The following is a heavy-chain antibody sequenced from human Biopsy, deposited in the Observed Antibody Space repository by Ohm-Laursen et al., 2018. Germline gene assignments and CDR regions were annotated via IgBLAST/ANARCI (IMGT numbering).Heavy chain of an antibody. CDR1: GDSISSYY. Sequence: SDTLSLTCTVSGDSISSYYWSWIQQPPGKGLEWIGYVYYTGSTDYNPSLQSRVTISVDTSKNHFSLRLRSVTPADTAIYYCARDRGFYSDRTVPGYFDLWGRGTLVTVSS. CDR2: VYYTGST. CDR3: ARDRGFYSDRTVPGYFDL. J-gene: IGHJ2*01. V-gene: IGHV4-59*01. D-gene: IGHD3-22*01.